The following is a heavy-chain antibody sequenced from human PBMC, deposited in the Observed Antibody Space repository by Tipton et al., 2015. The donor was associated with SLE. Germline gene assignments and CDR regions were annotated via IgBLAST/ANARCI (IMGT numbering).Heavy chain of an antibody. CDR2: IIPIFGTA. CDR1: GYTFTGYY. V-gene: IGHV1-69*05. J-gene: IGHJ4*02. D-gene: IGHD1-26*01. Sequence: QSGAEVKKPGASVKVSCKASGYTFTGYYMHWVRQAPGQGLEWMGGIIPIFGTANYAQKFQGRVTITTDESTSTAYMELSSLRSEDTAVYYCARAGGNYFDYWGQGTLVTVSS. CDR3: ARAGGNYFDY.